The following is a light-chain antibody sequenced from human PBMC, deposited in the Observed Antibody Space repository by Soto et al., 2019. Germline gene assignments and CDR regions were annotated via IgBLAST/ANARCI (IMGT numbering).Light chain of an antibody. CDR1: QSVDSAF. V-gene: IGKV3-20*01. J-gene: IGKJ1*01. CDR2: GAS. Sequence: EIVLTQSPGSLSLSLGERATLSCRASQSVDSAFFAWYQQKPGQPPRLLMYGASRRATGIPDRFSGSGFGTDYTLTISRLEPEDFVVYYCQQYASSLTFGQGIKVEI. CDR3: QQYASSLT.